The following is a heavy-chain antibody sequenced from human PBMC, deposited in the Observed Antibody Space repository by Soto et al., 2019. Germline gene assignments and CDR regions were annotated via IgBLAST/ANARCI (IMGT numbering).Heavy chain of an antibody. J-gene: IGHJ6*02. CDR2: IYYSGST. CDR1: GGSISSSSYY. D-gene: IGHD1-26*01. Sequence: SETLSLTCTVSGGSISSSSYYWGWIRQPPGKGLEWIGSIYYSGSTYYNPSLKSRVTISVDTSKNQFSLKLSSVTAADTAVYYCARRWVAVYGMDVWGQGTTVTVSS. CDR3: ARRWVAVYGMDV. V-gene: IGHV4-39*01.